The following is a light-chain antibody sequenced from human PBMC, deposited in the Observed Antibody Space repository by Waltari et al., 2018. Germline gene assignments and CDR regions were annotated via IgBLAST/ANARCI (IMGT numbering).Light chain of an antibody. CDR2: DAS. J-gene: IGKJ1*01. Sequence: EIVMTQSPATLSVSPGERATLFCRASQSVRSKLAWYQQKPGQAPRLLIYDASTRATGIPARFSGSGSGTEFTLTISSLQSEDFAVYYCQQNNNWPPWTFGQGTKVEIK. V-gene: IGKV3-15*01. CDR3: QQNNNWPPWT. CDR1: QSVRSK.